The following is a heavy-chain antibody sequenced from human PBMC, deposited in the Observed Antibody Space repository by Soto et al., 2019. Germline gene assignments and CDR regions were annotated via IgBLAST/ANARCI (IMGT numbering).Heavy chain of an antibody. V-gene: IGHV1-18*01. CDR2: IIPYNGNA. D-gene: IGHD1-1*01. J-gene: IGHJ5*02. Sequence: ASVKVSCKASGYTFTSYAISWVRQAPGQGLEWMGWIIPYNGNANYAQKLQGRVTMTTDTSTSTAYMELRSLRSDDTAVYYCARVGFWYNWNVTPLRCFGPWGQGTLVTVSS. CDR1: GYTFTSYA. CDR3: ARVGFWYNWNVTPLRCFGP.